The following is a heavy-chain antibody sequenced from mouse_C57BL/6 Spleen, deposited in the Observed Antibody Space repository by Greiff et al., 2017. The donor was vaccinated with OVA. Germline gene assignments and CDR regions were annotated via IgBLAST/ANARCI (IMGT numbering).Heavy chain of an antibody. Sequence: VQLVESGPELVKPGASVKISCKASGYTFTDYYINWVKQKPGQGLQGIGRNFPGSGSTYYNKKFKGKATLTVDKSSSTAYMLLSRLTSEDSAVYFCARSGDDDDGAEFAYWGQGTLVTVSA. V-gene: IGHV1-75*01. CDR2: NFPGSGST. CDR3: ARSGDDDDGAEFAY. CDR1: GYTFTDYY. D-gene: IGHD2-4*01. J-gene: IGHJ3*01.